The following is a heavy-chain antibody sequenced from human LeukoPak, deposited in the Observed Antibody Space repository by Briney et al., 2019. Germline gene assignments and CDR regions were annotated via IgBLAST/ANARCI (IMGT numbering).Heavy chain of an antibody. Sequence: GASVKVSCKASGGTFSSYAISWVRQAPGQGLEWTGGIIPIFGTANYAQKFQGRVTITADESTSTAYMELSSLRSEDTAVYYCARGRERRLGIGDYYYYYMDVWGKGTTVTISS. J-gene: IGHJ6*03. CDR3: ARGRERRLGIGDYYYYYMDV. CDR1: GGTFSSYA. CDR2: IIPIFGTA. D-gene: IGHD7-27*01. V-gene: IGHV1-69*13.